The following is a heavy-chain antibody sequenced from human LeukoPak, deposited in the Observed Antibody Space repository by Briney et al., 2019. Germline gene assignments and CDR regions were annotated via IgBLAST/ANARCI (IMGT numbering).Heavy chain of an antibody. CDR2: TDTSGVIT. Sequence: GGSLRLSCAASGFTFSNYGMNWVRQAARKGLAWVSVTDTSGVITYYTDFVKGWFTISRNNSKKTLILQMDSLRVADPAVYFFAKGDTGVIRRYYLDSWGQGTLVTVS. CDR3: AKGDTGVIRRYYLDS. D-gene: IGHD5-18*01. V-gene: IGHV3-23*05. CDR1: GFTFSNYG. J-gene: IGHJ4*02.